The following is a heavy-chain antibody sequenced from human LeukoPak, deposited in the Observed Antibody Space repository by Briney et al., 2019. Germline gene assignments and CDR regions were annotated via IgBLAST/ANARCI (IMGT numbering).Heavy chain of an antibody. CDR1: GGSISSYY. Sequence: SETLSLTCTVPGGSISSYYWSWIRQPPGKGLEWIGYIYYSGSTNYNPSLKSRVTISVDTSKNQFSLKLSSVTAADTAVYYCASVHDSSGYYFDYWGQGTLVTVSS. CDR3: ASVHDSSGYYFDY. CDR2: IYYSGST. J-gene: IGHJ4*02. D-gene: IGHD3-22*01. V-gene: IGHV4-59*01.